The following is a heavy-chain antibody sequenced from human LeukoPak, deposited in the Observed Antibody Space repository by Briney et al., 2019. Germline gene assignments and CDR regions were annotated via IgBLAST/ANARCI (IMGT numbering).Heavy chain of an antibody. CDR1: GYSFTSYW. J-gene: IGHJ6*04. D-gene: IGHD2-15*01. CDR3: ARHGIWTGGGMDV. CDR2: IYPGDSDT. V-gene: IGHV5-51*01. Sequence: GESLKISCKGSGYSFTSYWIGWVRQMPGKSLEWMGIIYPGDSDTRYSPSFQGQVTISADKSISTAYLQWSSLKASDTAVYYCARHGIWTGGGMDVWAKGPRSPSPQ.